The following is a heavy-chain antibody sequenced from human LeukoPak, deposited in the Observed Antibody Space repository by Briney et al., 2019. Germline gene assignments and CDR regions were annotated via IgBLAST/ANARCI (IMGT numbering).Heavy chain of an antibody. CDR2: ISAYNGNT. J-gene: IGHJ4*02. CDR1: GYTFTSYG. Sequence: ASVKVSCKASGYTFTSYGISWVRQAPGQGLEWMGWISAYNGNTNYAQKLQGRVTMTTDTSTSTAYMELRSLRSDDTAVYHCAREVDDSSGYYSDYWGQGTLVTVSS. V-gene: IGHV1-18*01. CDR3: AREVDDSSGYYSDY. D-gene: IGHD3-22*01.